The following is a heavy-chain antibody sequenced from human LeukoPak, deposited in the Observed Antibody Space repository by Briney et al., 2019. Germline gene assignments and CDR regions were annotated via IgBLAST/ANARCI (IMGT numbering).Heavy chain of an antibody. J-gene: IGHJ4*02. CDR1: GYTFTSYY. V-gene: IGHV1-46*01. Sequence: ASVKVSCKASGYTFTSYYMHWVRQAPGQGLEWMGIINPSGGSTSYAQKFQGRVTMTRDMSTSTVYMELSSLRSEDTAVYYCARDRALYYYGSGSYYSQPLYYFDYWGQGTLVTVSS. CDR2: INPSGGST. CDR3: ARDRALYYYGSGSYYSQPLYYFDY. D-gene: IGHD3-10*01.